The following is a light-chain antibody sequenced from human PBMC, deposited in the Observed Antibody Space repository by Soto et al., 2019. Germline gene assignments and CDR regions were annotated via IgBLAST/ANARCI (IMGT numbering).Light chain of an antibody. J-gene: IGKJ4*01. CDR1: QSVGSNY. CDR3: QQYGSSLGVT. V-gene: IGKV3-20*01. Sequence: EVVMTQSPATLSVSPGERATLSCRASQSVGSNYLAWYQQKPGQAPRLLIYGASSRATGIPDRFSGSRSGTDFTLTISRLEPEDFAVYYCQQYGSSLGVTFGGGTKVDIK. CDR2: GAS.